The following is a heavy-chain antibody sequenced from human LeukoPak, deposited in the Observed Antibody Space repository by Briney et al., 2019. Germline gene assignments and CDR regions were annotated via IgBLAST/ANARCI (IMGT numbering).Heavy chain of an antibody. CDR1: GFTFNTFA. Sequence: GGSLRHSCAASGFTFNTFAMNWVRQAPGKRLEWVASIIGRGGDTFHAESVRGRFTISRDNSKNTLALQMNSLRAEDTAVYYCAKGSRESCRGVLFYPFGSWGPGTPVTLSS. CDR3: AKGSRESCRGVLFYPFGS. D-gene: IGHD2/OR15-2a*01. J-gene: IGHJ4*03. V-gene: IGHV3-23*01. CDR2: IIGRGGDT.